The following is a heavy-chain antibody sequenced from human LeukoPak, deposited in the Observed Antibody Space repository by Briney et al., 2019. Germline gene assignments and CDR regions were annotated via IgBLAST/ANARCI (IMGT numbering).Heavy chain of an antibody. Sequence: PSETLSLTCAVYGGSFSGYYWSWIRQPPGKGLEWIGEINHSGSTNYNPSLKSRVTISVDTSKNQFSLKLSSVTAADTAVYYCARGRGVDYWGQGTLDTVSS. CDR3: ARGRGVDY. J-gene: IGHJ4*02. D-gene: IGHD3-3*01. CDR2: INHSGST. CDR1: GGSFSGYY. V-gene: IGHV4-34*01.